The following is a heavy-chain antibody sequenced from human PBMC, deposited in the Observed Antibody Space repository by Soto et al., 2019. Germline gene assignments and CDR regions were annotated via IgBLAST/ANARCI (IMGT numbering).Heavy chain of an antibody. J-gene: IGHJ4*02. CDR1: GFTFSSYG. V-gene: IGHV3-48*01. Sequence: EVQLVESGGGLVQPGGSLRLSCAASGFTFSSYGMNWVRQAPGKGLEWVSYISISSTNIHYADSVKGRFTISRDNAKNSLYLQKNGLGAEDTAVYYCARGAAGNAYYWGQGILVTVSS. CDR3: ARGAAGNAYY. D-gene: IGHD6-13*01. CDR2: ISISSTNI.